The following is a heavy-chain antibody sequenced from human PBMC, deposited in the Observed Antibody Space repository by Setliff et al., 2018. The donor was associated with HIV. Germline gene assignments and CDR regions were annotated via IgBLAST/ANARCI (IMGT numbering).Heavy chain of an antibody. J-gene: IGHJ4*02. D-gene: IGHD2-21*01. CDR1: GGTFSSYV. CDR2: IIPILGIA. Sequence: GASVKVSCKASGGTFSSYVISWVRQAPGQGLEWMGGIIPILGIANYAQKFQGRVTITADKSTTTAYMELSSLRSEDTAVYYCTRGRGIIGALVYWGQGTLVTVSS. V-gene: IGHV1-69*10. CDR3: TRGRGIIGALVY.